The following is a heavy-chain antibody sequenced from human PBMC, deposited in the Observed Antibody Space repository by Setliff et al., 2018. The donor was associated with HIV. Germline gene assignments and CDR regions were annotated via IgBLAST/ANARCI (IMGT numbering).Heavy chain of an antibody. Sequence: SETLSLTCTVSGASIGSGHSYWSWIRQHPGKGLEWIGNIYYNGSGYHNPSLKSRVTISVDTSKNQFSLNLRSVTAADTAVYYCASWGRARRANYNFWSGSSWFGPWGQGILVTVSS. CDR3: ASWGRARRANYNFWSGSSWFGP. D-gene: IGHD3-3*01. V-gene: IGHV4-31*03. J-gene: IGHJ5*02. CDR1: GASIGSGHSY. CDR2: IYYNGSG.